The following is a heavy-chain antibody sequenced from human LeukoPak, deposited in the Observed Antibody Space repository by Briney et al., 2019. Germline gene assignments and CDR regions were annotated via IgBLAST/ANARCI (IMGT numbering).Heavy chain of an antibody. D-gene: IGHD2/OR15-2a*01. Sequence: PSETLSLTCTVSGDSISGYFWSWIRQTPGKGLEWIGRFYTSENTNYNPSLKSRVTISLDTSKNQFSLKLSSVTAADTAVYYCARDDFGIVGFAYWGQGTLVTVSS. V-gene: IGHV4-4*08. CDR2: FYTSENT. CDR3: ARDDFGIVGFAY. J-gene: IGHJ4*02. CDR1: GDSISGYF.